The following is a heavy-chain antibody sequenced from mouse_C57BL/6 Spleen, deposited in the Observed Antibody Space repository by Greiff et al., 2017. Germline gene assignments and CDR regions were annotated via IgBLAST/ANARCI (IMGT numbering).Heavy chain of an antibody. D-gene: IGHD2-4*01. V-gene: IGHV5-6*01. Sequence: VQLKESGGDLVKPGGSLKLSCAASGFTFSSYGMSWVRQTPDKRLEWVATISSGGSYTYYPDSVQGRFTISRDNANNTLYLQMDRLKSEDTAMYYCARLLYDCDVTWFAYWGQGTLVTVSA. CDR1: GFTFSSYG. CDR2: ISSGGSYT. J-gene: IGHJ3*01. CDR3: ARLLYDCDVTWFAY.